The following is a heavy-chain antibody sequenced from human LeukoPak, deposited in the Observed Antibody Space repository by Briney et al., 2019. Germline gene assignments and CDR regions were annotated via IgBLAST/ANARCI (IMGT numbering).Heavy chain of an antibody. J-gene: IGHJ4*02. CDR1: GFTFSSYW. CDR3: ARARGKFLFYLDY. CDR2: IKQDGSEK. V-gene: IGHV3-7*01. D-gene: IGHD2-21*01. Sequence: GGSLRLSCAASGFTFSSYWMSWVRQAPGKGLEWVANIKQDGSEKYYVDSVKGRFTISRDNAKNSLYLQMNSLRAEDTAVYYCARARGKFLFYLDYWGQGTLVTVSS.